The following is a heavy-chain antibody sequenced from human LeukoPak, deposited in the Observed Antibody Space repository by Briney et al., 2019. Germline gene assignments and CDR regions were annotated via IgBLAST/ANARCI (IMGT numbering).Heavy chain of an antibody. Sequence: SQTLSLTCTVSGDSINSGGYFWSWIRQHPGKGPEWIGYISYSGSTYYNPSLKGRLTISVDTSKKNFSLRLNSVTAADTAVYYCARATHTIFGVVITRVGMDVWGQGTTVTVSS. J-gene: IGHJ6*02. V-gene: IGHV4-31*03. CDR1: GDSINSGGYF. CDR2: ISYSGST. CDR3: ARATHTIFGVVITRVGMDV. D-gene: IGHD3-3*01.